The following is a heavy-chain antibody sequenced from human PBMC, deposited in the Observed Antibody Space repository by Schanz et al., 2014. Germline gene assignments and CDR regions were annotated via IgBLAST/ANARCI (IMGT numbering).Heavy chain of an antibody. CDR1: GGPISTISYL. D-gene: IGHD3-9*01. CDR2: IYYSGIT. J-gene: IGHJ4*02. V-gene: IGHV4-39*01. Sequence: QLELQESGPGLVRPSGTLSLTCSVSGGPISTISYLWGWIRQPPGKGLEWVGSIYYSGITYYTPPIKSRLPLSVETSKNPFSLKLRSVTAADTALYYCARHLKGYHIPQFVYWGQGALVTVSS. CDR3: ARHLKGYHIPQFVY.